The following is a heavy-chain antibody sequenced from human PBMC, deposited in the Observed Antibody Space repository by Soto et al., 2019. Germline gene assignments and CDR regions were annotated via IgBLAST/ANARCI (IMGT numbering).Heavy chain of an antibody. V-gene: IGHV3-7*01. Sequence: RLSLSLSCAASGLTFSNYWMSWVRQAPGKVLEWVDNIKQDGSKKYYGDSLKVRFTLSRDNAKKSLYLQMNSLRAEETAVYYCARDGGYSGYDFFDYWGQGALVTVSS. CDR1: GLTFSNYW. D-gene: IGHD5-12*01. CDR2: IKQDGSKK. J-gene: IGHJ4*02. CDR3: ARDGGYSGYDFFDY.